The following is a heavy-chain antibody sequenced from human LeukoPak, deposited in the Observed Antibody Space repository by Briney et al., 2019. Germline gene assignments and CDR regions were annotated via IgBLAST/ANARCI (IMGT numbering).Heavy chain of an antibody. CDR2: MNPNSGNT. J-gene: IGHJ5*02. CDR1: GYTFTSYD. CDR3: ARGGANYDFWSGSYWFDP. V-gene: IGHV1-8*02. Sequence: GASVKVSCKASGYTFTSYDINWVRQATGQGLEWMGWMNPNSGNTGYAQKFQGRVTMTRNTSISTAYMELSSLRSEDTAVYYCARGGANYDFWSGSYWFDPWGQGTLVTVSS. D-gene: IGHD3-3*01.